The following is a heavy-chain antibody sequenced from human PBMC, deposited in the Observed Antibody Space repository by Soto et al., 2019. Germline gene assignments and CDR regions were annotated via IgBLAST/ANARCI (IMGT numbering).Heavy chain of an antibody. D-gene: IGHD4-17*01. CDR2: INPNSGGT. CDR1: GYTFTGYY. Sequence: ASVKVSCKASGYTFTGYYMHWVRQAPGQGLEWMGWINPNSGGTNYAQKFQGRVTMTRDTSISTAYMELSRLRSDDTAVYYCARDPMTTVSLDYWGQGTTVTVSS. J-gene: IGHJ4*02. CDR3: ARDPMTTVSLDY. V-gene: IGHV1-2*02.